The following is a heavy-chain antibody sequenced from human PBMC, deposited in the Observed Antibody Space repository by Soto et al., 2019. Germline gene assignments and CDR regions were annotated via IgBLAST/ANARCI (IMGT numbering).Heavy chain of an antibody. CDR1: GYTFTSYA. V-gene: IGHV1-24*01. CDR3: ATRQQLHGMDV. J-gene: IGHJ6*02. CDR2: FDPEDGET. D-gene: IGHD6-13*01. Sequence: ASVKVSCKASGYTFTSYAMHWVRQAPGKGLEWMGGFDPEDGETIYAQKFQGRVTMTEDTSTDTAYMELSSLRSEDTAVYYCATRQQLHGMDVWGQGTTVTVSS.